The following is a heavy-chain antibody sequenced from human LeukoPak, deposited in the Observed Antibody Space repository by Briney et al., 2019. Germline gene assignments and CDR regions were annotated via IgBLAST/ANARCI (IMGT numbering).Heavy chain of an antibody. V-gene: IGHV3-53*01. J-gene: IGHJ3*02. Sequence: GGPLRLSCAASGFTVSSNYMSWVRQAPGKGLEWVSVIYSGGSTYYADSVKGRFTISRDNSKNTLYLQMNSLRAEDTAVYYCARDRYYSSGDGGAFDIWGQGTMVTVSS. D-gene: IGHD6-19*01. CDR1: GFTVSSNY. CDR3: ARDRYYSSGDGGAFDI. CDR2: IYSGGST.